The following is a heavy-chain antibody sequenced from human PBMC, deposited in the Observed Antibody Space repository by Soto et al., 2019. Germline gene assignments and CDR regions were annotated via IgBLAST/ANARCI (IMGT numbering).Heavy chain of an antibody. Sequence: QVQLQQWGAGLLKPSETLSLTCAVYGGSFSGYYWSWIRQPPGKGLEWIGEINHSGSTNYNPSLKSRVTISVDTSKNQFSLKLSSVTSADTAVYYCARSSPDIRRSGYYPFYYYGMDVWGQGTTVTVSS. CDR1: GGSFSGYY. V-gene: IGHV4-34*01. CDR3: ARSSPDIRRSGYYPFYYYGMDV. D-gene: IGHD3-22*01. J-gene: IGHJ6*02. CDR2: INHSGST.